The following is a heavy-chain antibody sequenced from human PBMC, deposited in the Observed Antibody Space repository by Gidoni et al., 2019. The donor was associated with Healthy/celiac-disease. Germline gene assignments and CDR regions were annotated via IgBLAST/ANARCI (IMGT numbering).Heavy chain of an antibody. CDR1: GFTVSSNY. D-gene: IGHD4-17*01. CDR3: ARDYGDYDWYFDL. V-gene: IGHV3-53*01. CDR2: IYSGGST. Sequence: EVQLVESGGGLIQPGGSLRLSCAASGFTVSSNYMSWVRQAPGKGLEWVSVIYSGGSTYYADSVKGRFTISRENSKNTLYLQMNSLRAEDTAVYYCARDYGDYDWYFDLWGRGTLVTVSS. J-gene: IGHJ2*01.